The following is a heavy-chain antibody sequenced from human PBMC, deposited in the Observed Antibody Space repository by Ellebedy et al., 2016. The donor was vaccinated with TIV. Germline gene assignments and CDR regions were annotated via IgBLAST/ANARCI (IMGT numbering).Heavy chain of an antibody. V-gene: IGHV3-11*04. CDR1: GFTFSNYY. D-gene: IGHD4-17*01. CDR2: ISSSGSAK. Sequence: GGSLRLSXAASGFTFSNYYMSWIRQAPGKGLEWLSYISSSGSAKYYGDSVKGRFTISRDNAKNSLYLQMNSLSAEDTAVYYCARAVALTTPFENWGQGTLVTVSS. CDR3: ARAVALTTPFEN. J-gene: IGHJ4*02.